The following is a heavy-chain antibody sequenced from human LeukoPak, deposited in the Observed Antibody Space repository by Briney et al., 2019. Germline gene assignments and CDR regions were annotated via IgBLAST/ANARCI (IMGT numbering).Heavy chain of an antibody. CDR2: IKQDGSEK. Sequence: PGGSLRLSCAASGFTFIHFWLTGVRQAPGRGLEWVANIKQDGSEKYYVDSVKGRFTISRDNAKNSLYLQMNSLRAEDTAVYSCASYRYSSSAYIYWGQGTLVTVSS. CDR3: ASYRYSSSAYIY. D-gene: IGHD6-13*01. V-gene: IGHV3-7*01. J-gene: IGHJ4*02. CDR1: GFTFIHFW.